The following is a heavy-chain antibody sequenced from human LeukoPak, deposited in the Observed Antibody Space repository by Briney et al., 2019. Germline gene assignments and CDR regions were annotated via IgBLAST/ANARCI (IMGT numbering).Heavy chain of an antibody. CDR1: GFTFSSYE. Sequence: GGSLRLSCAAHGFTFSSYEMNWVRQAPGKGLEWVSSIRSRGNTISYADSVNGRFTITRDNAKNSLYLQMNSLRAEDTAVYYCASHEYSSGPDWFDPWGQGTLVTVYS. CDR2: IRSRGNTI. D-gene: IGHD6-19*01. V-gene: IGHV3-48*03. J-gene: IGHJ5*02. CDR3: ASHEYSSGPDWFDP.